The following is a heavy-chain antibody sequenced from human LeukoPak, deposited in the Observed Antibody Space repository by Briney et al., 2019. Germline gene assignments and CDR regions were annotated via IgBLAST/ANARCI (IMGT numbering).Heavy chain of an antibody. CDR1: GSDLANYW. V-gene: IGHV5-51*01. CDR3: TRRLTISGLGDGHENWFDP. D-gene: IGHD3-10*01. CDR2: IYLGDSQT. Sequence: GESLKISCKGSGSDLANYWINWVRQMPGKGLEWMGIIYLGDSQTKYSPSFQGQVTFSADKSITTAYLQLSSLKASDTAIYYCTRRLTISGLGDGHENWFDPWGQGTLVTVSS. J-gene: IGHJ5*02.